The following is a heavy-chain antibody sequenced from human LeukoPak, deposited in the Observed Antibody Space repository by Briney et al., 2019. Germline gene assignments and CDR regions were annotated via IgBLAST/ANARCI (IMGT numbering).Heavy chain of an antibody. CDR1: GFTFSSYA. Sequence: GGSLRLSCAASGFTFSSYAMSWVRQAPGKGLEWVSAISGSGGSTYYADSVKGRFTISRDNAKNSLYLQMNSLRAEDTAVYYCARDQYDILTGYLTDYWGQGTLVTVSS. D-gene: IGHD3-9*01. CDR2: ISGSGGST. CDR3: ARDQYDILTGYLTDY. J-gene: IGHJ4*02. V-gene: IGHV3-23*01.